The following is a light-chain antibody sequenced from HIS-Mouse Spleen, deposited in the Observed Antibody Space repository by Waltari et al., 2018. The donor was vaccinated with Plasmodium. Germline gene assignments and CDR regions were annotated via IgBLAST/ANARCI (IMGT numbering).Light chain of an antibody. V-gene: IGLV3-10*01. Sequence: SYELTQPPSVSVSPVQTARIPCSAAALPKNYAYWYQQKSGKAPVLVIYEDSKRPSGIPERFSGSSSGTMATLTISGAQVEDEADYYCYSTDSSGNHRVFGGGTKLTVL. J-gene: IGLJ3*02. CDR1: ALPKNY. CDR3: YSTDSSGNHRV. CDR2: EDS.